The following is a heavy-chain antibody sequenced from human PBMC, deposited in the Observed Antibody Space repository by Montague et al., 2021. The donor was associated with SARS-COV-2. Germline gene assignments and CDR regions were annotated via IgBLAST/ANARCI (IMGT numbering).Heavy chain of an antibody. CDR2: ISYDGSNK. D-gene: IGHD2-15*01. CDR3: ARDLVVVAATTIDY. CDR1: GFTFSSYA. V-gene: IGHV3-30-3*01. J-gene: IGHJ4*02. Sequence: SLRLSCAASGFTFSSYAMHWVRQAPGKGLVWVAVISYDGSNKYYADSVKGRFTISRDNSKNTLYLQMNSLRAEDTAVYYCARDLVVVAATTIDYWGQGTLLTVSA.